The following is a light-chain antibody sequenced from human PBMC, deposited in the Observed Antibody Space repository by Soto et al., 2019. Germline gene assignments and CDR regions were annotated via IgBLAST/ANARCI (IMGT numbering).Light chain of an antibody. V-gene: IGLV2-14*01. CDR1: SSDIGDYDY. CDR3: CSYTDIALDVV. CDR2: DVT. Sequence: QSVLTQPASVSGSPGQSITISCTGTSSDIGDYDYVSWYQHLPGKAPKLLIFDVTHRPSGVSDRFSGSKSGNTACLTISGVRPEDEADYYCCSYTDIALDVVFGGGTKLTVL. J-gene: IGLJ2*01.